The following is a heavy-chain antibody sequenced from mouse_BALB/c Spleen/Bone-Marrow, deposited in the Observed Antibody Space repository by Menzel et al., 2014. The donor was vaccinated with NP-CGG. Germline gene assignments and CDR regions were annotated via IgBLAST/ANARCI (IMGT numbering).Heavy chain of an antibody. CDR2: IDPANGNT. Sequence: EVKLQESGTELVKPGASVKLSCTASGFNIXDTYMHWVKQRPGQGLEWIGRIDPANGNTKYDPKFQGKATITADTSSNTADLQLSSLTSEDTAVYYCAHGSTYGYFDYWGQGTTLTVSS. CDR1: GFNIXDTY. D-gene: IGHD1-1*01. V-gene: IGHV14-3*02. CDR3: AHGSTYGYFDY. J-gene: IGHJ2*01.